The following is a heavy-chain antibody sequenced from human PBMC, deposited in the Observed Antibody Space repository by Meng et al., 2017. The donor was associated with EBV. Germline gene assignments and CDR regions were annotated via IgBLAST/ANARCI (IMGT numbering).Heavy chain of an antibody. CDR2: FLPRSGAP. J-gene: IGHJ4*02. D-gene: IGHD3-10*01. CDR1: RGPFRYYA. Sequence: QGQLVQAAAQVKKPGASVKVSCKTSRGPFRYYAISWVRQAPGQGLEWLGGFLPRSGAPNYAQKFHGRVKITADESTSTHYMDLSSLRSEDTAIYYCASESGRGYTPDYWGQGTLVTVSS. CDR3: ASESGRGYTPDY. V-gene: IGHV1-69*01.